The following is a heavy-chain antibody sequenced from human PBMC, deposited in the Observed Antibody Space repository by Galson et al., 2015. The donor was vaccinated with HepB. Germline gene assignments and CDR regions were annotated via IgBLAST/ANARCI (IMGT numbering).Heavy chain of an antibody. D-gene: IGHD2-2*01. V-gene: IGHV3-66*02. Sequence: SLRLSCAASGFTVSSNYMSWVRQAPGKGLEWVSVIYSGGSTYYADSVKGRFTISRDNSKNTLYLQMNSLRAEDTAVYYCAREGTLGYCSSTSCKMDSYFDYWGQGTLVTVSS. J-gene: IGHJ4*02. CDR1: GFTVSSNY. CDR3: AREGTLGYCSSTSCKMDSYFDY. CDR2: IYSGGST.